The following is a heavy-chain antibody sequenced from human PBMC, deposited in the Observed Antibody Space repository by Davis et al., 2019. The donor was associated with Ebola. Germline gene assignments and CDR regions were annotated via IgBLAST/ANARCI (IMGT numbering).Heavy chain of an antibody. CDR3: ARGWLRGGMDV. D-gene: IGHD5-18*01. CDR1: GYSVSSGG. CDR2: TYYSSKWYH. V-gene: IGHV6-1*01. J-gene: IGHJ6*02. Sequence: PSETLSLTCAISGYSVSSGGWNWIRQSPSRGLEWLGRTYYSSKWYHDYALSVKSRITINPDTSTNQFTLQLTSVTPEDTALYYCARGWLRGGMDVWGEGTTVTV.